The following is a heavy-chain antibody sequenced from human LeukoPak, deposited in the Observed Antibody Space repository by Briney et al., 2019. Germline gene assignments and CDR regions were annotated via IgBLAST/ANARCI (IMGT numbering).Heavy chain of an antibody. CDR2: ISGTSSTI. Sequence: GGSLRLSCEASGFPFSRYSMNWVRQAPGKGLEWVACISGTSSTIYYADSAKGRFTISRDNAKNSLYLQMNSLRAEDTAVYYCARGFTRYCSSTSCPPEGPYDAFDIWGQGTMVTVSS. CDR1: GFPFSRYS. J-gene: IGHJ3*02. D-gene: IGHD2-2*01. CDR3: ARGFTRYCSSTSCPPEGPYDAFDI. V-gene: IGHV3-48*01.